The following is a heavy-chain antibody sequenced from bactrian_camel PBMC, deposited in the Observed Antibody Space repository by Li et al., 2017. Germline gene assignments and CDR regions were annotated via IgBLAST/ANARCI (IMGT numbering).Heavy chain of an antibody. CDR1: GSTVT. CDR2: IVLRGGHTYPNAGST. D-gene: IGHD6*01. CDR3: AEGRGSRGEHCYSLNY. J-gene: IGHJ4*01. Sequence: VQLVESGGGAVQNGGSLRLSCAASGSTVTMAWFRRAPGKEREGVAAIVLRGGHTYPNAGSTYAADAVKGRFIISQDSARNTVYLQMNNLQPEDTATYFCAEGRGSRGEHCYSLNYWGQGTQVTVS. V-gene: IGHV3S31*01.